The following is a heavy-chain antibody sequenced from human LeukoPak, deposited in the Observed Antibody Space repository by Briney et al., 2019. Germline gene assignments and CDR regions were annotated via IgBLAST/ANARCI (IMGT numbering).Heavy chain of an antibody. CDR1: GFALTTYN. J-gene: IGHJ5*02. D-gene: IGHD5-18*01. CDR2: VTAFNENT. V-gene: IGHV1-18*01. Sequence: ASVKVSCKASGFALTTYNIVWLRQAPGQGLEWLGWVTAFNENTDYSRKVQGRVTMTRDRSTDTAYMELRSLRFDDTAVYYCAREETWIQLWTSGRWFDPWGQGTLVTVSS. CDR3: AREETWIQLWTSGRWFDP.